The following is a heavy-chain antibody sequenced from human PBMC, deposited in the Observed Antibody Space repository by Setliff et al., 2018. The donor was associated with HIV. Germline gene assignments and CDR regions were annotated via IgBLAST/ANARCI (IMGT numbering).Heavy chain of an antibody. D-gene: IGHD2-21*01. Sequence: GASVKVSCKASGYTFSSHAINWVRQAPGQGLEWMGWINTNTGNPTYGQGFTGRFVLSLDTSVSTAYLQISSLRAEDTAVYYCARDYYCGRDCYSAFDSWGQGTVVTVSS. CDR1: GYTFSSHA. V-gene: IGHV7-4-1*02. CDR3: ARDYYCGRDCYSAFDS. CDR2: INTNTGNP. J-gene: IGHJ3*02.